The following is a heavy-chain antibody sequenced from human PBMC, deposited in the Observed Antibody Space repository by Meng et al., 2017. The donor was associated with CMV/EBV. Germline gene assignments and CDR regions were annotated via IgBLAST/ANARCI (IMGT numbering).Heavy chain of an antibody. CDR3: ARGMGSITGTSVTDY. CDR1: GFTVSSNY. V-gene: IGHV3-66*01. CDR2: IYSGGST. Sequence: EVQLVESGGGLVQPGGSLRLSCAASGFTVSSNYMSWVRQAPGKGLEWVSVIYSGGSTYYADSVKGRFTISRDNSKNTLYLQMNSLRAEDTAVYYCARGMGSITGTSVTDYWGQGTLVTVSS. D-gene: IGHD1-20*01. J-gene: IGHJ4*02.